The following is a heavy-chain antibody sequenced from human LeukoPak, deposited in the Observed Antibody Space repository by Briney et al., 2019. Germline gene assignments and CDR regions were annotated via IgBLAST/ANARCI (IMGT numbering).Heavy chain of an antibody. V-gene: IGHV4-4*07. Sequence: SETLSLTCTVSGCSISNSYWSWIRQPAGKGLEWIGRMYVSGTTNYNPSLRSRVTISVDTSKNQFSLRLSSVTAADTAVYYCARENYYDSSGYSEGLDVWGQGTTVTVSS. D-gene: IGHD3-22*01. CDR2: MYVSGTT. CDR1: GCSISNSY. CDR3: ARENYYDSSGYSEGLDV. J-gene: IGHJ6*02.